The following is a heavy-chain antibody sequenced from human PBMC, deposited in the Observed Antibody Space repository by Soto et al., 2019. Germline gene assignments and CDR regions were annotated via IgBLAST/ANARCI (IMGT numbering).Heavy chain of an antibody. CDR1: GGSISSYY. D-gene: IGHD6-13*01. CDR2: IYYSGST. V-gene: IGHV4-59*01. CDR3: ARGLSSSWYGDYYYGMDV. J-gene: IGHJ6*02. Sequence: SETLSLTCTVSGGSISSYYWSWIRQPPGKGLEWIGYIYYSGSTNYNPSLKSRVTISVDTSKNQFSLKLSSVTAADTAVYYCARGLSSSWYGDYYYGMDVWGQGTTVTV.